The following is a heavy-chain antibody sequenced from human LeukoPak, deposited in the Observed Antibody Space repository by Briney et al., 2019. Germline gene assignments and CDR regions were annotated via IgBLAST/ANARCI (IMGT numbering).Heavy chain of an antibody. J-gene: IGHJ4*02. Sequence: GASVKVSCKASGYTFTSYGISWVRQAPGQGLEWMGWISAYNGNTNYAQKLQGRVTMTTDTSTSTAYMELRSLRSDDTAVYYCARATGPTGPTVFFQGNYFDYWGQGTLVTVFS. D-gene: IGHD4-11*01. CDR1: GYTFTSYG. CDR3: ARATGPTGPTVFFQGNYFDY. V-gene: IGHV1-18*01. CDR2: ISAYNGNT.